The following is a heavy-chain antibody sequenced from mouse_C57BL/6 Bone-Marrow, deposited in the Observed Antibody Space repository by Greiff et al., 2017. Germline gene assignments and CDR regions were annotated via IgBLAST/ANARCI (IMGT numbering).Heavy chain of an antibody. CDR1: GYTFTSYW. Sequence: QVQLQQPGAELVRPGTSVKLSCKASGYTFTSYWMHWVKQRPGQGLEWIGVIDPSDSYTNYNQKFKGKATSTVDTSSSTAYMQLSSLTSEDSAVYYCARSNAWFAYWGQGTLVTVSA. CDR3: ARSNAWFAY. CDR2: IDPSDSYT. J-gene: IGHJ3*01. V-gene: IGHV1-59*01.